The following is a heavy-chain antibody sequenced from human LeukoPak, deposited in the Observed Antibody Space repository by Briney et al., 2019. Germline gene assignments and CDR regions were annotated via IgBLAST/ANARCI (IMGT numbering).Heavy chain of an antibody. V-gene: IGHV3-9*01. Sequence: GRSLRLSCAASGFTFDDYAMHWVRQAPGKGLEWVSGISWNSGSIGYADSVKGRFTISRDNAKNSLYLQMNSLRAEDTALYYCAEEFSGSYLDYWGQGTLVTVSS. J-gene: IGHJ4*02. CDR2: ISWNSGSI. CDR3: AEEFSGSYLDY. CDR1: GFTFDDYA. D-gene: IGHD1-26*01.